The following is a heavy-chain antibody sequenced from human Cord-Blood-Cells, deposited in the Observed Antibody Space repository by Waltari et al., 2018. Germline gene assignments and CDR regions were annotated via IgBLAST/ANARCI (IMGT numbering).Heavy chain of an antibody. CDR1: GFTFDDYA. Sequence: EVQLVESGGGLVQPGRSLRLSCAASGFTFDDYAMHWVRQAPGKGLEWVSSISWNSGSIGYADSVKGRFTISRDNAKNSLYLQMNSLRAEDMALYYCAKGGNSSFDYWGQGTLVTVSS. CDR3: AKGGNSSFDY. J-gene: IGHJ4*02. CDR2: ISWNSGSI. D-gene: IGHD6-13*01. V-gene: IGHV3-9*03.